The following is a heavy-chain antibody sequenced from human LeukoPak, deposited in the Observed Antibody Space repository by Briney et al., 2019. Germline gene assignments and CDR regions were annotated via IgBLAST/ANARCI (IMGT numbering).Heavy chain of an antibody. Sequence: GGSLRLSCAASGFTFSSYAMHWVRQAPGKGLEWVAVISYDGSNKYYADSVKGRYTISRDNYKNTLYLQMNSLRAEDTAVYYCARDLDGWGQGTLVTVSS. V-gene: IGHV3-30*04. CDR3: ARDLDG. J-gene: IGHJ4*02. CDR2: ISYDGSNK. D-gene: IGHD1-1*01. CDR1: GFTFSSYA.